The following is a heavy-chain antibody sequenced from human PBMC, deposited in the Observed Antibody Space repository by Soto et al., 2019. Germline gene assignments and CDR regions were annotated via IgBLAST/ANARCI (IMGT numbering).Heavy chain of an antibody. CDR3: ARDALPTPVTTHNWFDP. V-gene: IGHV1-69*13. D-gene: IGHD4-17*01. J-gene: IGHJ5*02. CDR1: GGTFSSYA. Sequence: ASVKVSCKASGGTFSSYAISWVRQAPGQGLEWMGGIIPIFGTANYAQKFQGRVTITADESTSTAYMELSSLRSEDTAVYYCARDALPTPVTTHNWFDPWGQGTLVTVSS. CDR2: IIPIFGTA.